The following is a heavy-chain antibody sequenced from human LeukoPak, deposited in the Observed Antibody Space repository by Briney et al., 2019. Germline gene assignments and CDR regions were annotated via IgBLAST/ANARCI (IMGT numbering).Heavy chain of an antibody. D-gene: IGHD3-22*01. CDR2: ISAYNGNT. Sequence: ASVKVSCKASGYTFTSYGISWVRQAPGQGLEWMGWISAYNGNTNYAQKLQGRVTMTTDTSTSTAYMELRSLRSDDTAVYYCARVVIYYDSSGYYYSYYYYYMDVWGKGTTVTVSS. CDR1: GYTFTSYG. CDR3: ARVVIYYDSSGYYYSYYYYYMDV. J-gene: IGHJ6*03. V-gene: IGHV1-18*01.